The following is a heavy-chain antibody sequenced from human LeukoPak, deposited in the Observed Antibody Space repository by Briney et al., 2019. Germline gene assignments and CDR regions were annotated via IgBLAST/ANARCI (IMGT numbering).Heavy chain of an antibody. V-gene: IGHV4-39*07. J-gene: IGHJ2*01. CDR2: IYYSGST. CDR3: VRLPGGRDWYFEL. CDR1: GGFISSSSYY. Sequence: SETLSLTCTVSGGFISSSSYYWGWIRQPPGKGLERIGSIYYSGSTYYNPSLKSRVTISVDTSKNQFSLKLSSVTAADTAVYYCVRLPGGRDWYFELWGRGTLVTVSS. D-gene: IGHD3-10*01.